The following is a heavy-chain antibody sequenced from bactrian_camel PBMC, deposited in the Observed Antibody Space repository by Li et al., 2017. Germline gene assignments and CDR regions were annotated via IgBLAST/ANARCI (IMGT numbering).Heavy chain of an antibody. CDR1: GITLSNHY. D-gene: IGHD2*01. Sequence: VQLVESGGGSVQPGGSLRLSCTAAGITLSNHYMTWVRQVPGKGLEWVSSISGDGSYANYADSVKGRFTISRDYAKNTVNLQMNSLKPEDTAMYYCAAQSTYFSCPDWRSGKGYDYVGQGTQVTVS. CDR3: AAQSTYFSCPDWRSGKGYDY. V-gene: IGHV3-2*01. CDR2: ISGDGSYA. J-gene: IGHJ4*01.